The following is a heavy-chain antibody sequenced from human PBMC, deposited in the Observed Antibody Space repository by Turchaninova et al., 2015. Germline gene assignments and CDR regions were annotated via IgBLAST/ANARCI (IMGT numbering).Heavy chain of an antibody. J-gene: IGHJ5*01. CDR1: GGSINSTTYY. V-gene: IGHV4-39*01. CDR3: ARHSPFDS. Sequence: QLQLQESGPGLVKPSETLSLTCSVSGGSINSTTYYLGWGRQHPGEGLEWIGSIWFSGKTYYNPSLKNRVTISIDASKSQFSLQVTSVTATDTAVYFCARHSPFDSWGQGTLVTVSS. CDR2: IWFSGKT.